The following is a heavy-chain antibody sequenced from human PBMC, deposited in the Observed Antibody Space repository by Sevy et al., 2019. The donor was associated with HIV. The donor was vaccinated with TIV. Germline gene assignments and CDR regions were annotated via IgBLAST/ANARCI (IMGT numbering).Heavy chain of an antibody. CDR1: GFTFSGYA. J-gene: IGHJ6*03. D-gene: IGHD3-10*01. Sequence: GGSLRLSCAASGFTFSGYAMSWVRQAPGKGLEWVSAISGSGGSTYYADSVKGRFTISRDNSKNTLYLQMNSLRAEDTAVYYCAKGGSGSYGYYYMDVCGKGTTVTVSS. CDR2: ISGSGGST. V-gene: IGHV3-23*01. CDR3: AKGGSGSYGYYYMDV.